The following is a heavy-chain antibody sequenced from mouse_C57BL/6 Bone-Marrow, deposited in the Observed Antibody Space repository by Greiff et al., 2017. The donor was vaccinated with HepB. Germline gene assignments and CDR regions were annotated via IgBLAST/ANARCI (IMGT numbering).Heavy chain of an antibody. CDR2: INSDGGST. D-gene: IGHD2-4*01. J-gene: IGHJ3*01. Sequence: DVKLVESGGGLVQPGESLKLSCESNEYEFPSHDMSWVRKTPEKRLELVAAINSDGGSTYYPDTMERRFIISRDNTKKTLYLQMSSLRSEDTALYYCARRGYDHGGFAYWGQGTLVTVSA. CDR1: EYEFPSHD. V-gene: IGHV5-2*03. CDR3: ARRGYDHGGFAY.